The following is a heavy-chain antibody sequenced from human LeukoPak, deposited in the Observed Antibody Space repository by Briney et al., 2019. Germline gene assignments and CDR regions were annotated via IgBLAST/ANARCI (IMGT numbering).Heavy chain of an antibody. J-gene: IGHJ4*02. V-gene: IGHV4-4*09. Sequence: PSETLSLTCTVSGGSISSYYWSWIRQPPGKGLEWIGYIYTSGSTNYNPSLKSRVTISVDTSKNQFSLKLSSVTAADTAVYYCASSPDIVVVPAAPGHFDYWGQGTLVTVSS. CDR3: ASSPDIVVVPAAPGHFDY. D-gene: IGHD2-2*01. CDR2: IYTSGST. CDR1: GGSISSYY.